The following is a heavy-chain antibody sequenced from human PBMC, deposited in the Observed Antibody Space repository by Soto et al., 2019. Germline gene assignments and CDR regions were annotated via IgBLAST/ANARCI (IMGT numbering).Heavy chain of an antibody. V-gene: IGHV1-46*01. D-gene: IGHD2-15*01. CDR2: INPSGGST. CDR3: ARDSGVVVVAASYWYFDL. CDR1: GYTFTSYY. J-gene: IGHJ2*01. Sequence: QVQLVQSGAEVKKPGASVKVSCKASGYTFTSYYMHWVRQAPGQGLEWMGIINPSGGSTSYAQKFKGGVTMTRDTSTRTVYMELSSLRSEDTAVYYCARDSGVVVVAASYWYFDLWGRGTLVTVSS.